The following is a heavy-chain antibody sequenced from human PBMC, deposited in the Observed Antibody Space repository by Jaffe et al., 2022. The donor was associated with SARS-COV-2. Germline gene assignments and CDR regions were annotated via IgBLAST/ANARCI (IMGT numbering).Heavy chain of an antibody. CDR1: GDSINRDY. V-gene: IGHV4-59*01. Sequence: QVQLQESGPGLVKPSETLSLTCTVSGDSINRDYWTWIRQPPGRGLEWIGHFYYTGTTSYNPSLESRVTISVDTSKIRFSLRLTSVTAADTAVYFCARSSVTTDTYGSLAYWGQGVLVTVSS. CDR3: ARSSVTTDTYGSLAY. D-gene: IGHD4-17*01. J-gene: IGHJ4*02. CDR2: FYYTGTT.